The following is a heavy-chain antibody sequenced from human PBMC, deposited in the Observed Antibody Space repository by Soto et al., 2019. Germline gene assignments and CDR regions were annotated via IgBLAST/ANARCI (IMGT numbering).Heavy chain of an antibody. CDR1: GFTFSNYN. CDR2: IGSSSTYI. V-gene: IGHV3-21*01. Sequence: EVQLVESGGGLVKPGGSLSLSCAASGFTFSNYNMNWVRQAPGKGLEWVSSIGSSSTYINYADSVKGRFTTSRDNAKSSLSLQMNSLRAEDTAVYYCARFSPAKGLTLIVVALDYWGQGTLVTVSS. D-gene: IGHD3-22*01. J-gene: IGHJ4*02. CDR3: ARFSPAKGLTLIVVALDY.